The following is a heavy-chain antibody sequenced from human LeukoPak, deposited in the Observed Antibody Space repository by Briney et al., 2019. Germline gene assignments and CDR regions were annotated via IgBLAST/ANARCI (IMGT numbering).Heavy chain of an antibody. V-gene: IGHV3-30*04. J-gene: IGHJ4*02. D-gene: IGHD3-22*01. CDR2: ISYDGSNK. CDR1: GFTFSSYV. Sequence: PGGSLRLSCAASGFTFSSYVMHWVRQAPGKGLEWVAVISYDGSNKYYADSVKGRFTISRDNAKNSLYLQMNSLRAEDTAVYYCARDLYYYDSSGPDDYWGQGTLVTVSS. CDR3: ARDLYYYDSSGPDDY.